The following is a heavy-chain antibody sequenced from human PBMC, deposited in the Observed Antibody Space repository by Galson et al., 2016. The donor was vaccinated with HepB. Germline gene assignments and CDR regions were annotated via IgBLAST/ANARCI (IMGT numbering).Heavy chain of an antibody. V-gene: IGHV1-2*04. Sequence: SVKVSCKASGYTFTGYYIHWVRQAPGQGLQWMGWINPNSGGTKYAQKFQGWVTMTRDTSISTAYMELSRLRSDDTAVYYCARDYYFGMDFWGQGTTVTVSS. CDR2: INPNSGGT. CDR3: ARDYYFGMDF. CDR1: GYTFTGYY. J-gene: IGHJ6*02.